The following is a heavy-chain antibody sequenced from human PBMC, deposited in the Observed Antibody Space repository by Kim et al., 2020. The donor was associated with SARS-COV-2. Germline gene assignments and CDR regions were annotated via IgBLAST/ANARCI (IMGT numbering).Heavy chain of an antibody. V-gene: IGHV3-74*01. D-gene: IGHD4-17*01. Sequence: GGSLRLSCAASGFTFSSYWMHWVRQAPGKGLVWVSRINSDGSSTSYADSVKGRFTISRDNAKNTLYLQMNSLRAEDTAVYYCARGGVYGDYEGSGYWGQGTLVTVSS. CDR3: ARGGVYGDYEGSGY. CDR2: INSDGSST. CDR1: GFTFSSYW. J-gene: IGHJ4*02.